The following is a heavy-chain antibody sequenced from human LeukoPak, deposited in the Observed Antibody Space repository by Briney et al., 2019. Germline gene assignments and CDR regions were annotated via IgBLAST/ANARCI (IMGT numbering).Heavy chain of an antibody. D-gene: IGHD3-22*01. CDR1: GGSISSGSYY. CDR3: ASRYDSSGYYYNYYYMDV. Sequence: PSETLSLTCTVSGGSISSGSYYWSWIRQPPGKGLEWIGYIYYSGSTNYNPSLKSRVTISVDTSKNQFSLKLSSVTAADTAVYYCASRYDSSGYYYNYYYMDVWGKGTTVTVSS. CDR2: IYYSGST. J-gene: IGHJ6*03. V-gene: IGHV4-61*01.